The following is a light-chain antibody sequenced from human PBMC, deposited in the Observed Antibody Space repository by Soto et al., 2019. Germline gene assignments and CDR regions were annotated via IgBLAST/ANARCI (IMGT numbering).Light chain of an antibody. CDR1: QGISNY. CDR3: HKYNSAPWT. Sequence: DIQMTQSPSSLSASVGDRVTITCRASQGISNYLAWYHQKPGKVTKLLIYAASTLQSGVPSRFSGSGSGTEFSLTISSLQPEDVATYDGHKYNSAPWTFGQGTKVEIK. J-gene: IGKJ1*01. V-gene: IGKV1-27*01. CDR2: AAS.